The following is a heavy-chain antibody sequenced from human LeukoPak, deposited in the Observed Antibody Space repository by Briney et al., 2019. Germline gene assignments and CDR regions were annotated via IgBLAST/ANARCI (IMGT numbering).Heavy chain of an antibody. J-gene: IGHJ4*02. Sequence: GGSLRLSCAASGFTFSSYSMNWVRQAPGKGLEWVSSISSSSSYIYYADSVKGRFTISRDNAKNSLYLQMNSLRAEDTAVYYCARDHYDSSGSLDYWGQGTLVTVSS. CDR2: ISSSSSYI. CDR1: GFTFSSYS. V-gene: IGHV3-21*01. D-gene: IGHD3-22*01. CDR3: ARDHYDSSGSLDY.